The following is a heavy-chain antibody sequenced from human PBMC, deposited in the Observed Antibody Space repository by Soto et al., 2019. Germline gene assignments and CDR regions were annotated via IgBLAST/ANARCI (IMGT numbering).Heavy chain of an antibody. CDR2: ISGSGSST. D-gene: IGHD4-17*01. J-gene: IGHJ4*02. CDR3: AKFYYGDYDHRLHFDN. CDR1: GFTVSSKY. Sequence: PGGSLRLSCSASGFTVSSKYMSWVRQAPGKGLEWVSIISGSGSSTNYADSVKSRFTISRDNARDTVYLQMNSLRAEDTAVYYCAKFYYGDYDHRLHFDNWGQGTLVTVSS. V-gene: IGHV3-23*01.